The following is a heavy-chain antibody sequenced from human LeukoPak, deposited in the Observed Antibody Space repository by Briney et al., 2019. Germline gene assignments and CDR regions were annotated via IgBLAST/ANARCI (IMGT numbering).Heavy chain of an antibody. V-gene: IGHV4-34*01. CDR3: ARGDLYYYDSSFDY. Sequence: SETLSLTCAVYGGSFSGYYWSWIRQPPGKGLEWIGEINHSGSTNYNPSLKSRVTISVDTSKNQFSLKLSSVTAADTAVYYCARGDLYYYDSSFDYWGQGTLVTVSS. CDR1: GGSFSGYY. D-gene: IGHD3-22*01. CDR2: INHSGST. J-gene: IGHJ4*02.